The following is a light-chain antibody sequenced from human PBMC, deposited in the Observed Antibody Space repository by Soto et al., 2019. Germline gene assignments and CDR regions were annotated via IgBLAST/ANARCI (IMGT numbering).Light chain of an antibody. J-gene: IGLJ1*01. CDR2: DVS. CDR1: SSDIGSYNY. CDR3: TSFTTSSTYV. Sequence: QSVLAQPASVSGSPGQSIAISCIGNSSDIGSYNYVSWYQQHPGKAPKLMIYDVSNRPSGVSDRFSGSKSGNTASLTISELQAEDEADYYCTSFTTSSTYVFGTGTKVTVL. V-gene: IGLV2-14*01.